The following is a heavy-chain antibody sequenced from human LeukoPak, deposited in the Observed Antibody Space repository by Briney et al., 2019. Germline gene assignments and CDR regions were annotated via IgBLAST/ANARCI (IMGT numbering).Heavy chain of an antibody. CDR1: GFTFVGYG. D-gene: IGHD3-10*01. J-gene: IGHJ4*02. CDR3: AGRCTIGSGIFGSCFDY. Sequence: GGALRLSCAASGFTFVGYGMSWVRPAPGKGLEWVSGINWNGGSTGYAAAVKGRFITSRKDTKNSLYLLINSRRAEDTTLYYCAGRCTIGSGIFGSCFDYWGQGTLVTVSS. CDR2: INWNGGST. V-gene: IGHV3-20*04.